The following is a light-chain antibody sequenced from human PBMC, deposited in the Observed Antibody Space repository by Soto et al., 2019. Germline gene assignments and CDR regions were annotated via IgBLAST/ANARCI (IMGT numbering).Light chain of an antibody. V-gene: IGLV2-23*02. J-gene: IGLJ3*02. Sequence: QSALTQPAFVSGSPGQSITISCTGTSGDVGTYNLVSWYQQCPGEAPQLIIYEDTKRPSGVSNRFSGSKSGNTASLTISGLQAEDEADYYCCSHVGSATLEWVFGEGTKLTVL. CDR3: CSHVGSATLEWV. CDR1: SGDVGTYNL. CDR2: EDT.